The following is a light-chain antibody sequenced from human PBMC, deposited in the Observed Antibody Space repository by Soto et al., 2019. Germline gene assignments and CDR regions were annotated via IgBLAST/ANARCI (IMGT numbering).Light chain of an antibody. V-gene: IGKV3-20*01. CDR3: QQYGSFPYT. CDR1: QSVSSSY. J-gene: IGKJ2*01. CDR2: DTS. Sequence: EIVLTQSPGTLSLSPGERATLSCRASQSVSSSYLAWYQQKPGQAPGLLIYDTSTRATDIPDRFGGSGSGTDFTLTISRLEPEDFAVYYCQQYGSFPYTFGQGTKLEI.